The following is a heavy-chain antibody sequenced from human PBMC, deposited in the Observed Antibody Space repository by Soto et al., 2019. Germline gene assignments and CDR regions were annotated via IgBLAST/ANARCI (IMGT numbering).Heavy chain of an antibody. Sequence: SVKVSCKASGGTFSSNAISWVRQAPGQGLERMGGIIPIFGTANYAQKFQGRVTITADESTSTAYMELSSLRSEDTAVYYCARGSGVGATFYYYYGMDVWGQGTTVTVS. CDR1: GGTFSSNA. CDR3: ARGSGVGATFYYYYGMDV. CDR2: IIPIFGTA. J-gene: IGHJ6*02. V-gene: IGHV1-69*13. D-gene: IGHD1-26*01.